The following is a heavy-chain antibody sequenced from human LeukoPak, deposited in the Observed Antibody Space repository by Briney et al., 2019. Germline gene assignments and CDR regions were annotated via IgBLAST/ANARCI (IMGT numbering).Heavy chain of an antibody. CDR1: GYTFTSYG. D-gene: IGHD3-10*01. V-gene: IGHV1-18*01. J-gene: IGHJ3*02. CDR3: ARTAWVYGSGSPDDAFDI. CDR2: ISAYNGNT. Sequence: ASVKVSCKASGYTFTSYGISWVRQAPGQGLEWMGWISAYNGNTNYAQKLQGRVTMTTDTSTSTAYMELRSLRSDDTAVYYCARTAWVYGSGSPDDAFDIWGQGTMVTVSS.